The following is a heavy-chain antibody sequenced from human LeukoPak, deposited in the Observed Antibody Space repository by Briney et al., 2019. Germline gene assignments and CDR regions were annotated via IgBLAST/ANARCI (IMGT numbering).Heavy chain of an antibody. CDR3: ARDSSSWYYFDY. V-gene: IGHV3-30*02. Sequence: GGSLRLSCVASGFTFSSYGMHWVRQAPGKGLEWVTFIRYDGSNKYYADSVKGRFTISRDNSKNTLYLQMNSLRAEDTAVYYCARDSSSWYYFDYWGQGTLVTVSS. CDR1: GFTFSSYG. CDR2: IRYDGSNK. J-gene: IGHJ4*02. D-gene: IGHD6-13*01.